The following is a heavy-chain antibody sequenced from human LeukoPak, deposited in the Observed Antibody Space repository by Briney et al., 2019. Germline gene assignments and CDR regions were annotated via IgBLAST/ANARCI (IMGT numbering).Heavy chain of an antibody. J-gene: IGHJ4*02. Sequence: GWSLRLSCAASGFTLSSYALSWVRQAPGKGLEWVSAISGSGGSTYSADSVKGRFTISRDNSKNTLYLQMNSLRADDTAIYYCAREGGWNDFDYWGQGTLVTVS. D-gene: IGHD1-1*01. CDR2: ISGSGGST. V-gene: IGHV3-23*01. CDR1: GFTLSSYA. CDR3: AREGGWNDFDY.